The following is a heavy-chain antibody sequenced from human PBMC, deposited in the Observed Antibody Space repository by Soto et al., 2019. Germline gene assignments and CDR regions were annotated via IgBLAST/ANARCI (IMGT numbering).Heavy chain of an antibody. V-gene: IGHV3-21*01. CDR2: ISSSSSYI. J-gene: IGHJ6*02. D-gene: IGHD5-12*01. CDR1: GFTFSSYS. Sequence: EVQLVESGGGLVKPGGSLRLSCAASGFTFSSYSMNWVRQAPGKGLEWVSSISSSSSYIYYADSVKGRFTISRDNAKNSLYLQMNSLRAEDTAVYYCARDGIVATIIGDYYYYGMDVWGQGTTVTVSS. CDR3: ARDGIVATIIGDYYYYGMDV.